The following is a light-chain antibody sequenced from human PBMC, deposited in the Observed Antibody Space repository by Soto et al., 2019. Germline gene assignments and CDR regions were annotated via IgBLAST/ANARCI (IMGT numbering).Light chain of an antibody. CDR1: QSISSL. CDR2: SAS. Sequence: IVMTKSPATLSVYPGERATLSCRASQSISSLLAWYQQKPGQAPRLLIYSASTRATGIPARFSGSGSGADFTLTISSLQSEDFAVYYCQQYYDWPITFGQGTRLEIK. CDR3: QQYYDWPIT. V-gene: IGKV3-15*01. J-gene: IGKJ5*01.